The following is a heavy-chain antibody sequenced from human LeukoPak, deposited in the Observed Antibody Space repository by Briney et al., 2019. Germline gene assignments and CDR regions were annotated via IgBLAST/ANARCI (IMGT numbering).Heavy chain of an antibody. Sequence: PGGSLRLSCAASGFTFSSYAMSWVRQAPGKGLEWVSAISGSGGSTYYADSVKGRFTTSRDNSKNTLYLQMNSLRAEDTAVYYCAKGLSGSITIFGVVSDYWGQGTLVTVSS. J-gene: IGHJ4*02. CDR1: GFTFSSYA. D-gene: IGHD3-3*01. V-gene: IGHV3-23*01. CDR2: ISGSGGST. CDR3: AKGLSGSITIFGVVSDY.